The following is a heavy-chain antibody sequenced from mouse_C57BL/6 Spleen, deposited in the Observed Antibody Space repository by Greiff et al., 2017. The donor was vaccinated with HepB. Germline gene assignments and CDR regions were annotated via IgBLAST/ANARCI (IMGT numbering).Heavy chain of an antibody. D-gene: IGHD1-1*01. CDR1: GFTFSDYG. V-gene: IGHV5-17*01. Sequence: GFTFSDYGMHWVRQAPEKGLEWVAYISSGSSTIYYADTVKGRFTISRDNAKNTLFLQMTSVRSEDTAMYYCARGGDYGGAWFAYWGQGTLVTVSA. J-gene: IGHJ3*01. CDR3: ARGGDYGGAWFAY. CDR2: ISSGSSTI.